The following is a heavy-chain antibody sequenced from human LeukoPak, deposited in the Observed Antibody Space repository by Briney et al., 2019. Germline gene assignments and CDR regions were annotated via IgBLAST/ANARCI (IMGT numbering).Heavy chain of an antibody. CDR2: ISSSSSYI. V-gene: IGHV3-21*01. Sequence: GGSLRLSCAASGFTFSSYSMNWVRQAPGKGLEWVSSISSSSSYIYYADSVKGRFTISRDNSKNTLYLQMNSLRAEDTAVYYCAKDPIWFGEVYNWFDPWGQGTLVTVSS. CDR1: GFTFSSYS. D-gene: IGHD3-10*01. J-gene: IGHJ5*02. CDR3: AKDPIWFGEVYNWFDP.